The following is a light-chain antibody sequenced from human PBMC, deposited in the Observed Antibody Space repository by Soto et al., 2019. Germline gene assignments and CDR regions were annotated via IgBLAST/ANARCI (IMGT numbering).Light chain of an antibody. J-gene: IGKJ3*01. CDR1: RSVGSN. V-gene: IGKV3-20*01. Sequence: EIVMTQSPATLSVSLGERATLSCRASRSVGSNLAWYQQKPGQGPRLLIYGASSRATGIPDRFSGSGSGTDFTLTISRLEPEDFAVYYCQQYGSSPPFTFGPGTKVDIK. CDR3: QQYGSSPPFT. CDR2: GAS.